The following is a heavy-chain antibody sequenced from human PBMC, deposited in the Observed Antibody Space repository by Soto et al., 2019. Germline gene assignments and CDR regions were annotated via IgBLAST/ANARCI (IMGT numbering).Heavy chain of an antibody. CDR1: GGSFSGYY. V-gene: IGHV4-34*01. Sequence: SETLSLTCAVYGGSFSGYYWSWIRQPPGKGLEWIGEINHSGSTNYNPSLKSRVTISVDTSKNQFSLKLGSVTAADTAVYYCASSEFDRYDYWGQGTLVTVSS. CDR2: INHSGST. J-gene: IGHJ4*02. CDR3: ASSEFDRYDY. D-gene: IGHD3-22*01.